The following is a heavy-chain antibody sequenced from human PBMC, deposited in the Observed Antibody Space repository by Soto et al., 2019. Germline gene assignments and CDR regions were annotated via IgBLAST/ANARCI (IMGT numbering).Heavy chain of an antibody. V-gene: IGHV3-21*02. Sequence: EVQLVESGGGLVKPGGSLRLSCAASGFIFSQYSMNWVRQAPGKGLEWVSSISSTGALMYYADSVKGRFTISRDDADNSLYLQMNSLRVEDTAVYYCARDRLARGIPVAGRIDYWGQGALVTFSS. CDR2: ISSTGALM. CDR3: ARDRLARGIPVAGRIDY. CDR1: GFIFSQYS. D-gene: IGHD6-19*01. J-gene: IGHJ4*02.